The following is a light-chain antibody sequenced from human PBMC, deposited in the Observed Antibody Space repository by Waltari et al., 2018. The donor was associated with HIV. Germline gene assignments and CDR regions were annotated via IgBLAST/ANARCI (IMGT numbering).Light chain of an antibody. CDR2: MSN. CDR1: TSNVESNY. V-gene: IGLV1-47*01. CDR3: AVWDDSLNGLV. Sequence: QSVLTQPPSASGTPGQRVTISCFGGTSNVESNYVYWYQQVPGTTPKLLIYMSNERPSGGPGRFSGSKSGPSASLAVSGLRSEDEAAYYCAVWDDSLNGLVFGGGTKLTVL. J-gene: IGLJ2*01.